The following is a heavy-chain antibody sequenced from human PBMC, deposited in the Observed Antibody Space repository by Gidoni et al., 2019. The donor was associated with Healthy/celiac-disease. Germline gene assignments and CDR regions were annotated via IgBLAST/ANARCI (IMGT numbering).Heavy chain of an antibody. CDR2: IYYSGST. D-gene: IGHD3-10*01. CDR3: ARHEITMVRGNGAFDI. CDR1: GGSISSSSYY. V-gene: IGHV4-39*01. Sequence: QLQLQESGPGLVKPSETLSLTCTVSGGSISSSSYYWGWIRQPPGKGLEWIGSIYYSGSTYYNPSLKSRVTISVDTSKNQFSLKLSSVTAADTAVYYCARHEITMVRGNGAFDIWGQGTMVTVSS. J-gene: IGHJ3*02.